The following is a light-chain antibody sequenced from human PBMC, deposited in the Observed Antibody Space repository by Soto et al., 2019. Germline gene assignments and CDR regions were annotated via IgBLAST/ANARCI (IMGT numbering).Light chain of an antibody. J-gene: IGLJ3*02. V-gene: IGLV2-8*01. Sequence: QSALTQPPSASGSPGQSVTISCTGTSSDVGGYNYVSWYQQHPGKAPKLMIFEVNKRPSGVPDRFSGSKPGNTASLTVSGLQAEDEAEYYCNSYAGSNTWVFGGGTKLTVL. CDR2: EVN. CDR1: SSDVGGYNY. CDR3: NSYAGSNTWV.